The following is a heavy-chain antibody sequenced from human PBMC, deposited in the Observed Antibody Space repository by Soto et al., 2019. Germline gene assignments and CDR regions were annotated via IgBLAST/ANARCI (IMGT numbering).Heavy chain of an antibody. V-gene: IGHV3-48*01. J-gene: IGHJ4*01. Sequence: EVQLVESGGGLVQPGGSLGLSCAASGFTFSSYGMNWVRQTPGKGLEWVSYISIRSTNIHYADSVKGRFTISRDNAKNEPKRQRNIPGAEDPAVYYGARGAAGNAYCWGHAIPVTVPS. CDR3: ARGAAGNAYC. CDR2: ISIRSTNI. D-gene: IGHD6-13*01. CDR1: GFTFSSYG.